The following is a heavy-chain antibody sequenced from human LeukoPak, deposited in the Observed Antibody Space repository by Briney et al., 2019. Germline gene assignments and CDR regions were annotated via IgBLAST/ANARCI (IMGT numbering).Heavy chain of an antibody. CDR1: GFTFSNYA. Sequence: HPGRSLRLSCAASGFTFSNYAMHWVRQAPGKGLEWVAVISYDGGNKYYADSLKGRFTISRDNSKNTLYLQMNSLRAEDTAVYYCARGPLAAAKSGLDVWGQGTTVTVSS. D-gene: IGHD6-13*01. CDR3: ARGPLAAAKSGLDV. V-gene: IGHV3-30-3*01. CDR2: ISYDGGNK. J-gene: IGHJ6*02.